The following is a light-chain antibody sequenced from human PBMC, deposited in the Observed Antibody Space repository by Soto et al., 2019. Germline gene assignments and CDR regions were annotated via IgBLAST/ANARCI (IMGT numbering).Light chain of an antibody. CDR1: QDVMYD. CDR2: GAS. V-gene: IGKV3-15*01. Sequence: EIVLTQSPAALSVSPGGRATLSCRASQDVMYDLAWYQQKPGQAPRLLVYGASTRATDAPPRFRGSGSGREFSLTISSLQSGDFATYYCQQYRSWPRTFGQGTKVDIK. J-gene: IGKJ1*01. CDR3: QQYRSWPRT.